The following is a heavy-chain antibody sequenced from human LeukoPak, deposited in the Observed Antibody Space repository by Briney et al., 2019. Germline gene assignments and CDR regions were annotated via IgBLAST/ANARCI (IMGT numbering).Heavy chain of an antibody. CDR1: GFTFSSFA. D-gene: IGHD3-22*01. J-gene: IGHJ4*02. CDR2: MSGSGGNT. V-gene: IGHV3-23*01. Sequence: GGSLRLSCAASGFTFSSFAMSWVRQAPGEGLEWVSAMSGSGGNTYYADSVKGRFTISRDNSKNTVNLQMNSLRVEDTAVYYCAKGYYDNSGYYSYWGQGTLVTVSS. CDR3: AKGYYDNSGYYSY.